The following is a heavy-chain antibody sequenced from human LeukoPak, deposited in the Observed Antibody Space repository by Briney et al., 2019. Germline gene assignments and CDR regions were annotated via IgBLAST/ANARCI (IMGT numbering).Heavy chain of an antibody. Sequence: ASVKVSCKASGYTFTGYYMHWVRQAPGQGLEWMGWINPNSGGTNYAQKFQGRVTMTRDTSISTAYMELSRLRSDDTAVYYCARDRPYYYGSGSTDAFDIWGQGTMVTVSS. V-gene: IGHV1-2*02. CDR2: INPNSGGT. CDR1: GYTFTGYY. D-gene: IGHD3-10*01. CDR3: ARDRPYYYGSGSTDAFDI. J-gene: IGHJ3*02.